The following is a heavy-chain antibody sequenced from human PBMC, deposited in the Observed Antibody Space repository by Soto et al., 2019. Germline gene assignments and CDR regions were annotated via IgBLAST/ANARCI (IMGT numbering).Heavy chain of an antibody. J-gene: IGHJ4*02. V-gene: IGHV3-23*01. CDR3: AKNRYYDILTGYYDY. CDR2: ISGSGGST. Sequence: GGSLRLSCAASGFTFSSYAMSWVRQAPGKGLEWVSAISGSGGSTYYADSVKGRFTISRDNSKNTLYLQMDSLRAEDTAVYYCAKNRYYDILTGYYDYWGQGTLVTVSS. CDR1: GFTFSSYA. D-gene: IGHD3-9*01.